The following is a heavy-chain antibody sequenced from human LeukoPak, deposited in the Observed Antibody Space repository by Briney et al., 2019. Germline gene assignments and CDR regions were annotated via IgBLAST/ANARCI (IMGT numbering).Heavy chain of an antibody. D-gene: IGHD5-12*01. Sequence: GGSLRLSCAASGFSVSSNYLSWVRQAPGKGLEWVSVIYVGGSTYYADSVEGRFTISRDNSKNTLYLQMNSLRAEDTAVYYCAGSSGYDPSFDYWGQGTLVTVSS. J-gene: IGHJ4*02. V-gene: IGHV3-53*01. CDR2: IYVGGST. CDR3: AGSSGYDPSFDY. CDR1: GFSVSSNY.